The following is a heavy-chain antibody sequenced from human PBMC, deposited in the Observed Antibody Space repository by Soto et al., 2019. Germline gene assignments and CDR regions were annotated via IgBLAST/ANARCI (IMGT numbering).Heavy chain of an antibody. V-gene: IGHV3-23*01. CDR2: ISGSGGST. D-gene: IGHD3-9*01. J-gene: IGHJ4*02. CDR3: AKDRRYYDILTGYCWGY. CDR1: GFTFSSYA. Sequence: GGSLRLSCAASGFTFSSYAMSWVRQAPGKGLEWVSAISGSGGSTYYADSVKGRFTISRDNSKNTLYLQMNSLRAEDTAVYYCAKDRRYYDILTGYCWGYWGQGTLVTVSS.